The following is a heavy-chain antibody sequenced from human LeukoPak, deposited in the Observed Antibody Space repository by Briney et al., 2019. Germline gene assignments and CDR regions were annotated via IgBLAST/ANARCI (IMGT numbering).Heavy chain of an antibody. V-gene: IGHV4-39*01. CDR2: IYYSGST. Sequence: SETLSLTRTVSGGSISSSSYYWGWIRQPPGKGLEWIGSIYYSGSTYYNPSLKSRVTISVDTSKNQFSLKLSSVTAADTAVYYCAILKYSSSPDYWGQGTLVTVSS. D-gene: IGHD6-6*01. CDR3: AILKYSSSPDY. J-gene: IGHJ4*02. CDR1: GGSISSSSYY.